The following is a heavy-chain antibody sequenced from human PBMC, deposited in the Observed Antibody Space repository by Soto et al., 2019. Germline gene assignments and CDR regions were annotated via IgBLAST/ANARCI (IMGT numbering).Heavy chain of an antibody. CDR3: AKDFIAAAGPYYYMDV. J-gene: IGHJ6*03. CDR1: GFTFSSYA. Sequence: GGSLSLSCAASGFTFSSYAMSWVRQAPGKGLEWVSAISGSGGSTYYADSVKGRFTISRDNSKNTLYLQMNSLRAEDTAVYYCAKDFIAAAGPYYYMDVWGKGTTVTVSS. D-gene: IGHD6-13*01. CDR2: ISGSGGST. V-gene: IGHV3-23*01.